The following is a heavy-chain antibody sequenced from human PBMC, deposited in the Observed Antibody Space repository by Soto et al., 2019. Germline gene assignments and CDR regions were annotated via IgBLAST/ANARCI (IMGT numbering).Heavy chain of an antibody. CDR2: IYYSGST. CDR1: GGSVSSGSYY. J-gene: IGHJ4*02. CDR3: ARGPSGDKVDY. D-gene: IGHD7-27*01. Sequence: SETLSLTCTVSGGSVSSGSYYWSWIRQPPGKGLECIGYIYYSGSTNYNPSLKSRVTISVDTSKNQFSLNLSSVTAADTAVYYCARGPSGDKVDYWSQGTLVTVSS. V-gene: IGHV4-61*01.